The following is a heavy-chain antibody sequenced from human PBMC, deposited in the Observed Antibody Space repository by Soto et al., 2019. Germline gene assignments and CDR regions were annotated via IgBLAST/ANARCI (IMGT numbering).Heavy chain of an antibody. CDR2: ISGSGGST. CDR3: AKDLWFGELPQEFDY. V-gene: IGHV3-23*01. J-gene: IGHJ4*02. D-gene: IGHD3-10*01. CDR1: GFTFSSYA. Sequence: PGGSLRLSCAASGFTFSSYAMSWVRQAPGKGLEWVSAISGSGGSTYYADSVKGRVTISRDNSKNTLYLQMNSLRAEDTAVYYSAKDLWFGELPQEFDYWGQGTLVTVSS.